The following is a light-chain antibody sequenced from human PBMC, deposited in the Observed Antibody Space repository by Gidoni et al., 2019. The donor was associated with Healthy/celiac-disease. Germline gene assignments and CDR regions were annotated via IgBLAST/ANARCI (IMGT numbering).Light chain of an antibody. CDR3: CSYAGSSTSYV. V-gene: IGLV2-23*02. J-gene: IGLJ1*01. Sequence: QSALTQPAPLSGSPGQSITISCTGTSSDVGSYNLVSWYQQHPGKAPKLMIYEVSKRPSGVSNRFSGSKSGNTASLTISGLQAEDEADYYCCSYAGSSTSYVFGTGTKVTVL. CDR2: EVS. CDR1: SSDVGSYNL.